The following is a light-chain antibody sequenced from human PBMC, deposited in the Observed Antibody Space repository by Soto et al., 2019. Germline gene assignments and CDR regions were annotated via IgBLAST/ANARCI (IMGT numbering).Light chain of an antibody. Sequence: EIVLTQSPGTLSLSPGERASLSCRARESVTSNYLAWYQQKPGQAPRLLIYGASSRATVIADRFSGSGSGTDFTLTISRLEPEDFAVYYCQQYGRSPYTFGQGTKLEI. V-gene: IGKV3-20*01. CDR3: QQYGRSPYT. CDR2: GAS. CDR1: ESVTSNY. J-gene: IGKJ2*01.